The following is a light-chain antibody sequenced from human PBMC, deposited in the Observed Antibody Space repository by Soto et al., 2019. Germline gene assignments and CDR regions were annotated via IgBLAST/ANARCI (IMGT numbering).Light chain of an antibody. J-gene: IGKJ4*01. CDR1: HNIDKY. CDR2: GAS. V-gene: IGKV1-39*01. CDR3: QQSYNTHALT. Sequence: SQSPSSLSASVGDRVTITCRASHNIDKYLNWYQRKPGKAPKILIYGASNLQSGVPSRFSGSGSGTEFTLTISSLHPEDFATYYCQQSYNTHALTFGGGTKVDIK.